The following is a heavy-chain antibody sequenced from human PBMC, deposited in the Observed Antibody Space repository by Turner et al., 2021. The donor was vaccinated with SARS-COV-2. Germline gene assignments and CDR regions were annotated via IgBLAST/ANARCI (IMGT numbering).Heavy chain of an antibody. J-gene: IGHJ4*02. CDR1: GFTFSSYG. V-gene: IGHV3-23*01. CDR3: AKDAGVEESFFDY. CDR2: ISGSGENT. Sequence: EVQLLESGGGLVQPGGSLRLSCAASGFTFSSYGMSWVRQAPGKGLEWVSTISGSGENTHYAESVKGRFTISRDNSKNTLYLQMNSLRAEDTAIYYCAKDAGVEESFFDYWGQGTLVTVSS. D-gene: IGHD3-10*01.